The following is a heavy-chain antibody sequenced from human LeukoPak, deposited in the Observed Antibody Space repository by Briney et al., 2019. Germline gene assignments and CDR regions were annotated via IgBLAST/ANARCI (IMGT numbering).Heavy chain of an antibody. Sequence: GGSLRLSCAASGFTFKNSWMSWVRQAPGKGLEWVANINQDGSEKYYVDSVKGRFTISRDNSKNTLYLQMNSLTVEDTAVYSCAKGGWVVPASRGFGFDPWGQGTLVIVSS. J-gene: IGHJ5*02. CDR1: GFTFKNSW. V-gene: IGHV3-7*01. CDR2: INQDGSEK. CDR3: AKGGWVVPASRGFGFDP. D-gene: IGHD2-2*01.